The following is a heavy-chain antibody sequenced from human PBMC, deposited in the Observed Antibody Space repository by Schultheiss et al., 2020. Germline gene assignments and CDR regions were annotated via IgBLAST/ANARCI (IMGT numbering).Heavy chain of an antibody. CDR2: IWYDGSNK. V-gene: IGHV3-33*08. D-gene: IGHD6-6*01. CDR1: GFTFSSYA. J-gene: IGHJ4*02. CDR3: ARSSSSSGGGFDY. Sequence: WGSMRLSCAASGFTFSSYAMHWVRQAPGKGLEWVAVIWYDGSNKYYADSVKGRFTISRDNSKNTLYLQMNSLRAEDTAVYYCARSSSSSGGGFDYWGQGTLVTVSS.